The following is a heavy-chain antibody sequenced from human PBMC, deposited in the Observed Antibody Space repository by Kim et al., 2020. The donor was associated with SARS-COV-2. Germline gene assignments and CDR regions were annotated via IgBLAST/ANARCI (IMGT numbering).Heavy chain of an antibody. J-gene: IGHJ4*02. CDR2: IYYSGST. D-gene: IGHD2-21*02. CDR3: ARQVRGYCGGDCYYGFDY. CDR1: GGSLRRSS. V-gene: IGHV4-59*08. Sequence: SETLSLTCTVSGGSLRRSSLRLIRPPPGTVLEWIGYIYYSGSTNYNPSLKSRVTISVDTSKNQFSLNLSSVTAADTAVYYCARQVRGYCGGDCYYGFDYWGQGTLVTVSS.